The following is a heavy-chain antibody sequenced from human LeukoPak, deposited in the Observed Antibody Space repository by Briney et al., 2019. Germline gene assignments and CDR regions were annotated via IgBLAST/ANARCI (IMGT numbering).Heavy chain of an antibody. Sequence: SETLSLTCTVSGGSISSYYWSWIRQPPGKGLEWIGYIYYSGSTNYNPSLKSRVTISVDTSKNQFPLKLSSVTAADTAVYYCARASHDILTGYADAPDYWGQGTLVTVSS. D-gene: IGHD3-9*01. CDR3: ARASHDILTGYADAPDY. CDR2: IYYSGST. V-gene: IGHV4-59*01. CDR1: GGSISSYY. J-gene: IGHJ4*02.